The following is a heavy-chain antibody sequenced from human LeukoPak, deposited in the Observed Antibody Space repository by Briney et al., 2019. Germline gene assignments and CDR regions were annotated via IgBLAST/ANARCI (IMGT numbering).Heavy chain of an antibody. CDR1: GGSISSSNSY. CDR3: ARVMGYNWNGRGIDY. D-gene: IGHD1-20*01. J-gene: IGHJ4*02. CDR2: IYYSGST. V-gene: IGHV4-30-4*08. Sequence: SETLSLTCIVSGGSISSSNSYWDWIRQPPGKGLEWIGYIYYSGSTYYNPSLKSRVTISVDTSKNQFSLKLSSVTAADTAVYYCARVMGYNWNGRGIDYWGQGTLVTVSS.